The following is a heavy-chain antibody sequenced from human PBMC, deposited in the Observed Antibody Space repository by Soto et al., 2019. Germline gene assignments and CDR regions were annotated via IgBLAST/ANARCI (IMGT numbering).Heavy chain of an antibody. V-gene: IGHV5-51*01. CDR3: ARGCCTATICDPWFDP. D-gene: IGHD2-8*02. CDR1: GYAFSSYW. CDR2: IYPGDSDT. Sequence: GESLKISCQGSGYAFSSYWIAWVRQMPGKGLEWMGIIYPGDSDTRYSPSFQGQVTISVDKSITTAYLQWSSLKASDTAMYYCARGCCTATICDPWFDPWGQGTLVTVSS. J-gene: IGHJ5*02.